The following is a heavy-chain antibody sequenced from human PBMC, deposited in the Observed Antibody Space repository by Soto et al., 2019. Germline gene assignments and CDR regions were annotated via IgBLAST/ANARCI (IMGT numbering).Heavy chain of an antibody. J-gene: IGHJ4*02. V-gene: IGHV1-69*01. CDR1: EGTFNSYA. CDR3: ASGASRWYPYFFDS. D-gene: IGHD6-13*01. Sequence: QAQVVQSGAEVRKPGSSVKLSCKASEGTFNSYAIAWVRQAPGQGLEWMGGIIPYYNTLNYAQKFQDRVTLTAADSTNTVYMELSSLRSDDTAVYFCASGASRWYPYFFDSWDQGTLVTVSS. CDR2: IIPYYNTL.